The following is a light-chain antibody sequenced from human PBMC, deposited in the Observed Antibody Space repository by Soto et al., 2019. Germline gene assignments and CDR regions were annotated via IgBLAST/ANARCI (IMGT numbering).Light chain of an antibody. CDR2: AAS. J-gene: IGKJ5*01. Sequence: DIQMTQSPSTLSVSVLDIVTITCRASQTISSWLAWYQQKPGKAPKLLIYAASSLFSGVPSRFSGSGSGTDFTLTISSLQPEDFATYYCQQADSLPLVTFGQGTRLEIK. CDR1: QTISSW. CDR3: QQADSLPLVT. V-gene: IGKV1-12*01.